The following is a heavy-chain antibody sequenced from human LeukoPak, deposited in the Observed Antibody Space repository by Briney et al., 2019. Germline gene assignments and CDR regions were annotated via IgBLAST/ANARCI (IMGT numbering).Heavy chain of an antibody. CDR3: ARDAYHSGDLDQ. Sequence: GGSLRLSCAASGFTFSNHIMHWVRQAPGKGLEWVSFIRFDGTNRHYVDSVKGRFTISRDNPNNMLYLQLNSLRFDDTAVYYCARDAYHSGDLDQWGEGTLVIVSS. V-gene: IGHV3-30*02. D-gene: IGHD2-21*01. CDR2: IRFDGTNR. J-gene: IGHJ4*02. CDR1: GFTFSNHI.